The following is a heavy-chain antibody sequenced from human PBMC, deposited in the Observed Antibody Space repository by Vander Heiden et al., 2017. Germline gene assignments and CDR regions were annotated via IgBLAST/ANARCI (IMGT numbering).Heavy chain of an antibody. J-gene: IGHJ4*02. CDR2: ISWNSGSI. D-gene: IGHD2-15*01. CDR1: GFTFDDYA. V-gene: IGHV3-9*01. Sequence: EVQLVESGGGLVQPGRSLRLSCAASGFTFDDYAMHWVRQAPGKGLEWVSGISWNSGSIGDADSVKGRFTISRDNAKNSLYLQMNSLRAEDTALYYCAKDMKRYCSGGSCYSFGYWGQGTLVTVSS. CDR3: AKDMKRYCSGGSCYSFGY.